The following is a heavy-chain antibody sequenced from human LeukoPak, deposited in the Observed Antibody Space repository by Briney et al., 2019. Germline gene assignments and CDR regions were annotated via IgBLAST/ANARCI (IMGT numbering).Heavy chain of an antibody. V-gene: IGHV1-18*04. CDR2: INPNSGNT. D-gene: IGHD3-10*01. CDR3: ARDPFRYGSGSYGYY. CDR1: GYTFTGYY. Sequence: GASVKVSCKASGYTFTGYYVHWVRQAPGQGLEWMGWINPNSGNTNYAQKLQGRVTMTTDTSTSTAYMELRGLRSDDTAVYYCARDPFRYGSGSYGYYWGQGTLVTVSS. J-gene: IGHJ4*02.